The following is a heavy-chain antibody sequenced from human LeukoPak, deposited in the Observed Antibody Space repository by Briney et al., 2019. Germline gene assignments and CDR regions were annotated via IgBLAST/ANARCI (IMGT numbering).Heavy chain of an antibody. Sequence: ASVKVSCKASGYTFTGYYMHWVRQAPGQGLEWMGWINPNSGGTNYAQKFQGRVTMTRDTSISTAYMELSRLRSDDTAVYYCARAKGWFGELLFFWDQGTLVTVSS. J-gene: IGHJ4*02. CDR2: INPNSGGT. CDR3: ARAKGWFGELLFF. D-gene: IGHD3-10*01. CDR1: GYTFTGYY. V-gene: IGHV1-2*02.